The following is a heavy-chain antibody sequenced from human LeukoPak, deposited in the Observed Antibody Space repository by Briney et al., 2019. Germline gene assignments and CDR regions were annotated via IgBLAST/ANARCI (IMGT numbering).Heavy chain of an antibody. CDR3: ARQDTANFDY. J-gene: IGHJ4*02. CDR2: IYYSGST. V-gene: IGHV4-59*01. D-gene: IGHD5-18*01. CDR1: GGSISSYY. Sequence: SETLSLTCTVSGGSISSYYWSWIRQPPGKGLEWIGYIYYSGSTNYNPSLKSRVTISVDTSKNQFSLKLSSVTAADTAVYYWARQDTANFDYSGQGTLVTVSS.